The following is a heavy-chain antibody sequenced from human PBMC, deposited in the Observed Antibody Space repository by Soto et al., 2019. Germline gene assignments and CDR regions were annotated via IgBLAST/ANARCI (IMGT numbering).Heavy chain of an antibody. V-gene: IGHV3-11*06. CDR2: ISRGGGDT. D-gene: IGHD3-10*01. CDR1: ELSFSDYS. J-gene: IGHJ4*02. CDR3: TRGGRSTSYYREF. Sequence: VQLVESGGGLVKPGGSLRLSCAASELSFSDYSMTWIRQAPGKGPEWVARISRGGGDTEYADTVKGRFTISRDNAKNSLYLQMDSMRAEDTAVYYCTRGGRSTSYYREFWGQGTLVTVSS.